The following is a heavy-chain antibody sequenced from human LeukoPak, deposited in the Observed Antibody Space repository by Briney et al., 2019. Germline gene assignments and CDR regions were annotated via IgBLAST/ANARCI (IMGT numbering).Heavy chain of an antibody. CDR3: ARDKKVRGYDGMDV. CDR2: IYTSGST. CDR1: GGSISSYY. J-gene: IGHJ6*02. V-gene: IGHV4-4*07. Sequence: PSETLSLTCTVSGGSISSYYWSWIRQPAGKGLEWIGRIYTSGSTNYNPPLKSRVTMSVDTSKNQFSLKLSSVTAADTAVYYCARDKKVRGYDGMDVWGQGTTVTVSS. D-gene: IGHD3-10*01.